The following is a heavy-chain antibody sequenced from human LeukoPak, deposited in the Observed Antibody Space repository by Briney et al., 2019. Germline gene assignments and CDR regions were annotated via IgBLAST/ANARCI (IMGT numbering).Heavy chain of an antibody. J-gene: IGHJ4*02. D-gene: IGHD1-26*01. V-gene: IGHV3-64*02. Sequence: GPLRLSCAASGFTFSSYAMHWVRQAPGKGLEYVSAISSYGGSTYYADSVKGRFTISRDNSKNTLYLQMGSLRAEDMAVYYCARGEVGATYFDYWGQGTLVTVSS. CDR1: GFTFSSYA. CDR2: ISSYGGST. CDR3: ARGEVGATYFDY.